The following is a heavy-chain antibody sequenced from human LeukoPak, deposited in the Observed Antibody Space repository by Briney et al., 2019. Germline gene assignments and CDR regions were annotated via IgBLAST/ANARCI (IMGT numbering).Heavy chain of an antibody. Sequence: GGSLRLSCAASGFTFSSYAMSWVRQAPGKGLEWVSAISGSGGSTYYADSVKGRFTISRDNSKNTLYLQMNSLRAGDTAVYYCAKDLGIGDDSSGYEPFDYWGQGTLVTVSS. CDR1: GFTFSSYA. V-gene: IGHV3-23*01. CDR3: AKDLGIGDDSSGYEPFDY. J-gene: IGHJ4*02. CDR2: ISGSGGST. D-gene: IGHD3-22*01.